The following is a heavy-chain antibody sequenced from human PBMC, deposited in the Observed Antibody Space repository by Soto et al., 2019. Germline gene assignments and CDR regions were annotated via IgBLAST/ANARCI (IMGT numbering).Heavy chain of an antibody. Sequence: QVPLVQSGAEVKKPGASVKVSCKASGYTFTSYGISWVRQAPGQGLEWMGWISAYNGNTNYAQKLQGRVTMTTDTSTSTAYMELRSVRSDDAAVYYCARGCSSTSCYEGLYYYYYYGMDVWGQGSTVTVS. D-gene: IGHD2-2*01. J-gene: IGHJ6*02. V-gene: IGHV1-18*01. CDR3: ARGCSSTSCYEGLYYYYYYGMDV. CDR1: GYTFTSYG. CDR2: ISAYNGNT.